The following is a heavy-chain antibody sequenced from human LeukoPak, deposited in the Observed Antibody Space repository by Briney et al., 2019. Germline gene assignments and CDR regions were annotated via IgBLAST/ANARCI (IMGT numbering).Heavy chain of an antibody. CDR2: ISSSSSYI. D-gene: IGHD6-6*01. CDR1: GFTFSSYS. J-gene: IGHJ6*03. V-gene: IGHV3-21*01. CDR3: ASGDLYSSSSLSYRPYYYYMDV. Sequence: PGGSLRLSCAASGFTFSSYSMNWVRQAPGKGLEWVSSISSSSSYIYYADSVKGRFTISSDNTKNSLYLQMNSLRAEDTAVYYCASGDLYSSSSLSYRPYYYYMDVWGKGTTVTVSS.